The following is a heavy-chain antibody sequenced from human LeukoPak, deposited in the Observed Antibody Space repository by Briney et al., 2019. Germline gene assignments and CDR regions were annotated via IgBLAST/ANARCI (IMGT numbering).Heavy chain of an antibody. CDR2: IWYDGTNK. CDR1: GFTFSSYH. J-gene: IGHJ4*02. Sequence: PGGSLRLSCAASGFTFSSYHMHWVRQAPGKGLEWVAVIWYDGTNKHYADSVKGRFTISRDNSKNTLYLQMNSLRAEDTAVYYCARVYPDVDFWSGYYLLDYWGQGTLVTVSS. D-gene: IGHD3-3*01. CDR3: ARVYPDVDFWSGYYLLDY. V-gene: IGHV3-33*08.